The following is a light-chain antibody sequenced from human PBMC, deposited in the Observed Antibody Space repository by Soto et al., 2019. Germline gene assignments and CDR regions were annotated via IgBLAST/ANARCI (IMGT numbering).Light chain of an antibody. J-gene: IGLJ2*01. V-gene: IGLV1-44*01. Sequence: QSVLTQPHSASGTPGQRVTISCSGSSSNIGSNSVNWYQQLPGTAPKLLMYSSNQRPSGVPDRFSGSKSGTSASLAISGLQSEDGADYYCAAWDDSLNGVVFGGGTKATVL. CDR1: SSNIGSNS. CDR3: AAWDDSLNGVV. CDR2: SSN.